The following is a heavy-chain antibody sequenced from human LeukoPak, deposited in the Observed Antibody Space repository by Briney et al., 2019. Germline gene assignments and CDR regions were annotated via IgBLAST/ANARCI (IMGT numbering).Heavy chain of an antibody. J-gene: IGHJ4*02. D-gene: IGHD6-19*01. CDR2: IYYSGST. Sequence: KPSETLSLTCTVSGGSISSYYWSWIRQPPGKGLEWIGYIYYSGSTNYNPSFKSRVTISVDTSKNQFSLKLSSVTAADTAVYYCAREGEPGIAVAGTYFDYWGQGTLATVSS. CDR3: AREGEPGIAVAGTYFDY. V-gene: IGHV4-59*01. CDR1: GGSISSYY.